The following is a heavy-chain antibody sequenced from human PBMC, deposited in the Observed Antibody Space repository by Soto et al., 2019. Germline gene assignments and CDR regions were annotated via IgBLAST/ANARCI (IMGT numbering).Heavy chain of an antibody. CDR3: VKRTLVAAGPLAFAP. J-gene: IGHJ5*02. CDR2: MTGTGATI. CDR1: GFSFTTFA. V-gene: IGHV3-23*01. D-gene: IGHD6-25*01. Sequence: GGSLRLSCAASGFSFTTFAMSWVRQAPGQGLEWVSFMTGTGATIYYADSVNGRFTISRDNSRNTVFLQMTSLRGEDTAIYYCVKRTLVAAGPLAFAPWAKGALVT.